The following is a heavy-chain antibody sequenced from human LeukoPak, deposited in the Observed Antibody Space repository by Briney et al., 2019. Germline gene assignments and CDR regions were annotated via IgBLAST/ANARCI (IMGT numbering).Heavy chain of an antibody. CDR1: GYSFTSYW. V-gene: IGHV5-51*01. J-gene: IGHJ3*02. D-gene: IGHD3-10*01. CDR3: ARRMVRDAFDI. CDR2: IYPGDSDT. Sequence: GESLQISCKGSGYSFTSYWIGWVRQMPGKGLEWMGIIYPGDSDTRYSPSFQGQVTITADKSISTAYLQWSSLKASDTAMYYCARRMVRDAFDIWGQGTMVTVSS.